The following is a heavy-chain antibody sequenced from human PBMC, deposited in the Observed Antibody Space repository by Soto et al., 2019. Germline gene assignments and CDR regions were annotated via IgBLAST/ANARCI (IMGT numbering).Heavy chain of an antibody. Sequence: SETLSLTCTVSGGSISSYYWSWIRQPPGKGLEWIGYIYYSGSTNYNPSLKSRVTISVDTSKNQFSLKLSSVTAADTAVCYCARGPHYDFWSGYSFGEDYFDYWGQGTLVTVSS. CDR1: GGSISSYY. J-gene: IGHJ4*02. D-gene: IGHD3-3*01. V-gene: IGHV4-59*01. CDR2: IYYSGST. CDR3: ARGPHYDFWSGYSFGEDYFDY.